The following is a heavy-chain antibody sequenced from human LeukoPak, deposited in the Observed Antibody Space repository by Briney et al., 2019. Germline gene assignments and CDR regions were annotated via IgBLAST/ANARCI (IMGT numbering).Heavy chain of an antibody. Sequence: SETLSLTCAVSGDSISRSSDYWAWIRQPPGMGLEWIGSVFYTGSTYYNPSLRSRVTISVDTSKTQFSLKVNSVTAADTAVYLCASPSVHSRGYLDDAFDIWGQGTMVTVSS. D-gene: IGHD3-22*01. V-gene: IGHV4-39*01. CDR3: ASPSVHSRGYLDDAFDI. J-gene: IGHJ3*02. CDR2: VFYTGST. CDR1: GDSISRSSDY.